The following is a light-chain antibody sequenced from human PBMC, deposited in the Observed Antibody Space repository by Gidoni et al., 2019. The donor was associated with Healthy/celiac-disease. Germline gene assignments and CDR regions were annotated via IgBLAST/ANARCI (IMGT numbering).Light chain of an antibody. CDR2: WAS. V-gene: IGKV4-1*01. J-gene: IGKJ2*01. Sequence: DIVMTHSPDSLTVSLGERATIHCKYSQSVLYSSNNKNYLAWYQQKPGQPPKLLIYWASTRESGVPDRFSGSGSGTDFTLTISSLQAEDVAVYYCQQYYSTPSYTFGQGTKLEIK. CDR1: QSVLYSSNNKNY. CDR3: QQYYSTPSYT.